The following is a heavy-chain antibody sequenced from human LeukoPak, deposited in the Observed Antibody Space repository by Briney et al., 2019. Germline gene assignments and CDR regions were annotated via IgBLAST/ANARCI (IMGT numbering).Heavy chain of an antibody. CDR1: GFTFTSSA. J-gene: IGHJ6*02. D-gene: IGHD6-13*01. Sequence: SVKVSCKASGFTFTSSAMQWVRQACGQRLEWIGWIVVGSGNTNYAQKFQERVTITRDMSTSTAYMELSSLRSEDTAVYYCAVGRSSSWYWDYYYYGMDVWGQGTTVTVSS. V-gene: IGHV1-58*02. CDR2: IVVGSGNT. CDR3: AVGRSSSWYWDYYYYGMDV.